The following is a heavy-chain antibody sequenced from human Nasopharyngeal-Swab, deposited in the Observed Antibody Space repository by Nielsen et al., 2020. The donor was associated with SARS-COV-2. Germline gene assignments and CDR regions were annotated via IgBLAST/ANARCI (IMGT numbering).Heavy chain of an antibody. V-gene: IGHV3-15*01. CDR3: TRDIDSAGGILWFRAYYYGMDV. D-gene: IGHD3-10*01. CDR2: IKSKTDGGTT. J-gene: IGHJ6*02. CDR1: GFTFSNAW. Sequence: GGSLRLSCAASGFTFSNAWMSWVRQAPGKGLEWVGRIKSKTDGGTTDYAAPVKGRFTISRDDSKNTLYLQMNSLKTEDTAVYYRTRDIDSAGGILWFRAYYYGMDVWGQGTTVTVSS.